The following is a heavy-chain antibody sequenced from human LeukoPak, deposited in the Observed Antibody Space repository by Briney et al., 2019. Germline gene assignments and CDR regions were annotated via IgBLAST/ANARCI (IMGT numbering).Heavy chain of an antibody. D-gene: IGHD3-9*01. V-gene: IGHV4-4*07. CDR2: IYTSDST. CDR1: GGSVSTYY. Sequence: PSETLSLTRTVSGGSVSTYYWSWIRQPAGKGLEWIGRIYTSDSTNYNPSLKSRVTMSLDTSKNQFSLRLTSVTAADTAVYYCARDDGRTGRYYYGMDVWGHGTTVIVSS. J-gene: IGHJ6*02. CDR3: ARDDGRTGRYYYGMDV.